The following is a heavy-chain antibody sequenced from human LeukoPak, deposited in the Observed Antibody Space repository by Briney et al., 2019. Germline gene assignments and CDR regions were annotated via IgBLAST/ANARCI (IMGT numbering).Heavy chain of an antibody. Sequence: PSETLSLTCAVYGGSFSGYYWSWIRQPPGKGLEWIGEINHSGSTNYNPSLKSRVTVSVDTSKNQFSLKLSSVTAADTAVYYCASESYDFWSGYSLGMDVWGQGTTVTVSS. D-gene: IGHD3-3*01. CDR3: ASESYDFWSGYSLGMDV. CDR1: GGSFSGYY. CDR2: INHSGST. J-gene: IGHJ6*02. V-gene: IGHV4-34*01.